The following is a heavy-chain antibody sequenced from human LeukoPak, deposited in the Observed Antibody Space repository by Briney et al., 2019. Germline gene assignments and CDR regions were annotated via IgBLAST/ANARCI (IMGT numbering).Heavy chain of an antibody. J-gene: IGHJ6*03. Sequence: GASVKVSCKASGYIFTSYGISWVRQAPGQGLEWMGWISAYNGNTNYAEKLQGRVTMNTDTSTSTAYMELRSLRSDDTGVYYCARDARTALIDHYYMDVWGKGTTVT. CDR2: ISAYNGNT. CDR1: GYIFTSYG. V-gene: IGHV1-18*01. CDR3: ARDARTALIDHYYMDV. D-gene: IGHD2-21*02.